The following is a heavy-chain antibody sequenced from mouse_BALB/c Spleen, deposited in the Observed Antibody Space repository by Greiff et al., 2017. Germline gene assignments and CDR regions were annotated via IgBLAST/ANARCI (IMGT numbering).Heavy chain of an antibody. J-gene: IGHJ4*01. CDR1: GYSITSGYY. V-gene: IGHV3-6*02. CDR2: ISYDGSN. D-gene: IGHD1-2*01. Sequence: EVQLQESGPGLVKPSQSLSLTCSVTGYSITSGYYWNWIRQFPGNKLEWMGYISYDGSNNYNPSLKNRISITRDTSKNQFFLKLNSVTTEDTATYYCARGGTARAMDYWGQGTSVTVSS. CDR3: ARGGTARAMDY.